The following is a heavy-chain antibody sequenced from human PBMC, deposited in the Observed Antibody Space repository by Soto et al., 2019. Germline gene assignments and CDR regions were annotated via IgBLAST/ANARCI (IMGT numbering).Heavy chain of an antibody. D-gene: IGHD4-17*01. CDR3: AKDIATVTHCFDY. Sequence: EVQLLESGGGLVQPGGSLRLSCAASGFTFSSYAMSWVRQAPGKGLEWVSAISGSGGSTYYADYVKGRLTLSRENYKNTLYMQMNSLRAEDTAVYYCAKDIATVTHCFDYWGQGTLVTVSS. J-gene: IGHJ4*02. CDR1: GFTFSSYA. CDR2: ISGSGGST. V-gene: IGHV3-23*01.